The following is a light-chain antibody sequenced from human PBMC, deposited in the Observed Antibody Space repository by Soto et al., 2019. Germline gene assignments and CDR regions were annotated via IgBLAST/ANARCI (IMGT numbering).Light chain of an antibody. CDR2: GAS. CDR3: QQYGGSVPWA. J-gene: IGKJ1*01. CDR1: QSIRSNF. V-gene: IGKV3-20*01. Sequence: ENVLTQSPGTLSVSPGERATLSCRASQSIRSNFLAWYQHKPGQAPRLLLYGASNRATGIPDRFSASGSGTEFNLTISRLETEDVGVYYCQQYGGSVPWAFGQGTKVEV.